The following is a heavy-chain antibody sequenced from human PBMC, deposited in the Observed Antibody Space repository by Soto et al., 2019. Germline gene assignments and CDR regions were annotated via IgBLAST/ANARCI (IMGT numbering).Heavy chain of an antibody. D-gene: IGHD3-10*01. CDR3: ARDRRGSGSYPLYYYYYMDV. V-gene: IGHV3-21*01. CDR2: ISSSSSYI. J-gene: IGHJ6*03. CDR1: GFTFSSYS. Sequence: GGSLRLSCAASGFTFSSYSMNWVRQAPGKGLEWVSSISSSSSYIYYADSVKGRFTISRDNAKNSLYLQMNSLRAEDTAVYYCARDRRGSGSYPLYYYYYMDVWGKGTTVTVS.